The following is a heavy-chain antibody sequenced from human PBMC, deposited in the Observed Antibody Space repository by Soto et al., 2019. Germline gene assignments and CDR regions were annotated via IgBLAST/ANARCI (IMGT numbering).Heavy chain of an antibody. V-gene: IGHV3-30-3*01. J-gene: IGHJ4*02. Sequence: QVQLVESGGGVVQPGRSLRLSCAASGFTFSSYAMHWVRQAPGKGLEWVAVISYDGSNKYYADSVKGRFTISRDNSKNTLYLQMNRLRAEDTAVYYCASYDSSGYYYVPFDYWGQGTLVTVSS. CDR1: GFTFSSYA. CDR3: ASYDSSGYYYVPFDY. CDR2: ISYDGSNK. D-gene: IGHD3-22*01.